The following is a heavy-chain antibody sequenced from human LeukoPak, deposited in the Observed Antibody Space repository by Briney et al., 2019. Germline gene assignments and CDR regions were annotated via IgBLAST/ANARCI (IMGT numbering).Heavy chain of an antibody. D-gene: IGHD3-22*01. CDR1: GDSINSLDL. V-gene: IGHV4-4*02. CDR2: MYLSGTT. J-gene: IGHJ4*02. CDR3: AGLVGRYSSGLYYYYFDS. Sequence: SETLSLTCTVSGDSINSLDLWSWVRQPPGKGLEWIGEMYLSGTTHSNPSVKSRVTISIDKSKNQFFLNLSSVTAADTAVYYCAGLVGRYSSGLYYYYFDSWGQGTLVIVSS.